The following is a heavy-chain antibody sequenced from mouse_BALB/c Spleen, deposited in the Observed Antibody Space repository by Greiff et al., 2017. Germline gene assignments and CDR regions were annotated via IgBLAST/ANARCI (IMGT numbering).Heavy chain of an antibody. J-gene: IGHJ2*01. V-gene: IGHV5-6-5*01. Sequence: DVMLVESGGGLVKPGGSLKLSCAASGFTFSSYAMSWVRQTPEKRLEWVASISSGGSTYYPDSVKGRFTISRDNARNILYLQMSSLRSEDTAMYYCARDFYYGPYWGQGTTLTVSS. CDR2: ISSGGST. CDR1: GFTFSSYA. CDR3: ARDFYYGPY. D-gene: IGHD1-2*01.